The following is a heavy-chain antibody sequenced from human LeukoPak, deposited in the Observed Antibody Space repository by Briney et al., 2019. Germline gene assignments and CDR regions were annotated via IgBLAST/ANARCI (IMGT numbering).Heavy chain of an antibody. CDR1: GGSISSGSYY. J-gene: IGHJ5*02. V-gene: IGHV4-39*01. Sequence: PSQTLSLTCTVSGGSISSGSYYWSWIRQPAGKGLEWIGSIYHSGSTYYNPSLKSRVTISVDTSKNQFSLKLSSVTAADTAVYYCARQSDYGSGKQFDPWGQGTLVTVSS. CDR3: ARQSDYGSGKQFDP. CDR2: IYHSGST. D-gene: IGHD3-10*01.